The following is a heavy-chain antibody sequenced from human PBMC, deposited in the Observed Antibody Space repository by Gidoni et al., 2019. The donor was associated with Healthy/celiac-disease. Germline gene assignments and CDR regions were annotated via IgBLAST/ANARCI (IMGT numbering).Heavy chain of an antibody. CDR1: GFTFSSYE. Sequence: EVQLVEAVGGLVQPGGSLRLSCAASGFTFSSYEMNWVRQAPGKGLEWVSYISSSGSTIYYADSVKGRFTISRDNAKNSLYLQMNSLRAEDTAVYYCARGSDGAFDIWGQGTMVTVSS. V-gene: IGHV3-48*03. J-gene: IGHJ3*02. CDR2: ISSSGSTI. CDR3: ARGSDGAFDI.